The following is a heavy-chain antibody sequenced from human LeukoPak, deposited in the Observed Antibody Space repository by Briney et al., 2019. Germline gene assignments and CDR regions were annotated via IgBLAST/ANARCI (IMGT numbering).Heavy chain of an antibody. J-gene: IGHJ4*02. CDR1: GGTFSSYA. Sequence: GASVKVSCKASGGTFSSYAISWVRQAPGQGLEWMGGIIPIFGTANYAQKFQGRVTITADESTSTAYTELSSLRSEDTAVYYCARAVAGTRLGNGDFGYWGQGTLVTVSS. CDR2: IIPIFGTA. V-gene: IGHV1-69*13. CDR3: ARAVAGTRLGNGDFGY. D-gene: IGHD6-19*01.